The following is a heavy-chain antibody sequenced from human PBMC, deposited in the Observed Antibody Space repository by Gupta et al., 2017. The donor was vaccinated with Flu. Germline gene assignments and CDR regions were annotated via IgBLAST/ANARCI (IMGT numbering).Heavy chain of an antibody. V-gene: IGHV3-48*03. J-gene: IGHJ4*02. Sequence: EVQLVESGGGLIQPGGSLRLSCAASGFPFSAYDMNWVRQAPGKGLEWVAYISVTGSAINYADSVKGRFTISRDSAKNSLDLQMNSLRAEDTALYYCAREDSGYDHFDYWGQGTLVTVSS. CDR1: GFPFSAYD. CDR3: AREDSGYDHFDY. CDR2: ISVTGSAI. D-gene: IGHD5-12*01.